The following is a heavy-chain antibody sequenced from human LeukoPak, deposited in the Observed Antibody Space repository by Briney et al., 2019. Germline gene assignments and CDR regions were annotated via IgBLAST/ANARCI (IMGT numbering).Heavy chain of an antibody. V-gene: IGHV4-59*12. CDR1: GGSISSYY. D-gene: IGHD3-10*01. J-gene: IGHJ5*02. Sequence: SETLSLTCTVSGGSISSYYWSWIRQPPGKGLEWIGYIYYSGSTNYNPSLKSRVTISVDTSKNQFSLKLSSVTAADTAVYYCARDMIFSWFGESWGQGTLVTVSS. CDR2: IYYSGST. CDR3: ARDMIFSWFGES.